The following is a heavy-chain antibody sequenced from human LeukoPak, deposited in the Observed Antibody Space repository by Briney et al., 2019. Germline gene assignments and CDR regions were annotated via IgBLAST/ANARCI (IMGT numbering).Heavy chain of an antibody. D-gene: IGHD1-26*01. CDR2: ISSSSSYI. V-gene: IGHV3-21*01. CDR3: ARAHFGIVGATDY. J-gene: IGHJ4*02. CDR1: GFTFSSYS. Sequence: GGSLRLSCAASGFTFSSYSMNWVRQAPGKGLEWVSSISSSSSYIYYADSVKGRFTISRDNAKNSLYLQMNSLRAEDTAVYYCARAHFGIVGATDYWGQGTLVTVSS.